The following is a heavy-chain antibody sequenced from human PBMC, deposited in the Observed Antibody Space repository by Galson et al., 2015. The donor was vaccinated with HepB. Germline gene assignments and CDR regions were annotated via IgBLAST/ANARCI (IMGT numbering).Heavy chain of an antibody. CDR3: ARYLGDYYGFDI. CDR1: GSTFSRHG. J-gene: IGHJ3*02. D-gene: IGHD2/OR15-2a*01. Sequence: SGAASGSTFSRHGMHWVRQAPGKGLEWVALIWFDGSKKYHAEYLKGRFTISRDNSKNMLYLQMNSLGAEDTAMYYCARYLGDYYGFDIWGQGTMVIVSS. CDR2: IWFDGSKK. V-gene: IGHV3-33*01.